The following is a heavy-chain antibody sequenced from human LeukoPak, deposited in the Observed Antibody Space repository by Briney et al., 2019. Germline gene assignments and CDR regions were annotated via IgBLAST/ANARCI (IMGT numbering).Heavy chain of an antibody. CDR1: GFTVSGYE. J-gene: IGHJ5*02. V-gene: IGHV3-48*03. D-gene: IGHD3-22*01. CDR3: ARDPFYYDSSGYYP. Sequence: GGSLRLSCAASGFTVSGYEMNWVRQAPGKGLEWVSYISSSGGTIYHADSVKGRFTISRDNAKNSLYLQMNSLRAEDTAVYYCARDPFYYDSSGYYPWGQGTLVTVSS. CDR2: ISSSGGTI.